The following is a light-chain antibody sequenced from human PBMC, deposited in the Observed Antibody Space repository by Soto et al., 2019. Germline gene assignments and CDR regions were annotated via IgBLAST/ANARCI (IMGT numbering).Light chain of an antibody. CDR1: SSDVGNYNF. J-gene: IGLJ1*01. V-gene: IGLV2-14*03. Sequence: QSALTQPASVSGSPGQSIAISCTGTSSDVGNYNFVSWYQQHPGKAPKLMIYDVSNRPSGISNRFSGSKSGNTASLTISGLQAEDEADYYCCSYTTSSTYVFGTGTKVT. CDR2: DVS. CDR3: CSYTTSSTYV.